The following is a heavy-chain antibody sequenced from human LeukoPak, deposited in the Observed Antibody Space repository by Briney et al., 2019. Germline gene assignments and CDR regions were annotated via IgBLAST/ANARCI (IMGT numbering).Heavy chain of an antibody. CDR1: GFTFSSYA. CDR2: ISGSGGST. CDR3: AKDRRITMVRGVIFDY. V-gene: IGHV3-23*01. Sequence: GGSLRLSCAASGFTFSSYAMSWVRQAPGKGLEWVSAISGSGGSTYYADSVKGRFTISRDNSKNTLYLQMNSLRAKDTAVYYCAKDRRITMVRGVIFDYWGQGTLVTVSS. D-gene: IGHD3-10*01. J-gene: IGHJ4*02.